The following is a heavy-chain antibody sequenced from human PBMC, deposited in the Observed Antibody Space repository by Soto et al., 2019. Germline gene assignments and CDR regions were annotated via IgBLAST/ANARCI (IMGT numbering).Heavy chain of an antibody. D-gene: IGHD4-17*01. J-gene: IGHJ5*01. CDR1: GFIFNNYA. CDR2: ITGRGGRT. Sequence: PGGSLRLSCAASGFIFNNYAINWVRQVPGKGLEWVCGITGRGGRTFYADSMKGRFAISRDNSKNTVYLQMTNVRVEDTAIYYCAKPSHSGDHPGPFDSRAQGTLVPVSS. V-gene: IGHV3-23*01. CDR3: AKPSHSGDHPGPFDS.